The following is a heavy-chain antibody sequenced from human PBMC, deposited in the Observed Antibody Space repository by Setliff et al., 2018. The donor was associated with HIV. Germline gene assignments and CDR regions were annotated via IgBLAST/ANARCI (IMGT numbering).Heavy chain of an antibody. V-gene: IGHV4-34*12. D-gene: IGHD3-3*01. CDR2: IFHSGST. Sequence: PSETLSLTCAVYGASFSDYYWSWIRQPPGKGLEWIGEIFHSGSTTYNPSLKSRVTISVDMSKNQFSLNLGSVTAADTAVYYCARPSLGIGGGSIFHNWGQGTLVTVS. CDR3: ARPSLGIGGGSIFHN. J-gene: IGHJ4*02. CDR1: GASFSDYY.